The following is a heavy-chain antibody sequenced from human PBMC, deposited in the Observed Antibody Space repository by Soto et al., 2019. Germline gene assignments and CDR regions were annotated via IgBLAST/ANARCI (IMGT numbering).Heavy chain of an antibody. J-gene: IGHJ4*02. CDR2: ISSLGSTI. Sequence: EVQLVESEGGLLRPGESLRLSCAASGFSFSSFPMNWVRQAPGRGQEWVSYISSLGSTINYADSVRGRFSISRDNGKNTLYLQMNSLRDEDTAVYFCARHGSFGHYGETSTYYLDYWGQGTLVTVSS. CDR1: GFSFSSFP. V-gene: IGHV3-48*02. D-gene: IGHD4-17*01. CDR3: ARHGSFGHYGETSTYYLDY.